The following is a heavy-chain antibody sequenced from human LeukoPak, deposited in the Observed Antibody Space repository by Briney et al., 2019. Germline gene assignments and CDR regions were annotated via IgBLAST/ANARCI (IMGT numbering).Heavy chain of an antibody. V-gene: IGHV7-4-1*02. CDR3: ARDSYYYDSSGPIDY. CDR1: GYTFTSYA. J-gene: IGHJ4*02. CDR2: INTNTGNP. Sequence: ASVKVSCKASGYTFTSYAMNWVRQAPGQGLEWMGWINTNTGNPTYAQGFTGRFVFSLDTSVSTAYLQISGLKAEDTAVYYCARDSYYYDSSGPIDYWGQGTLVTVSS. D-gene: IGHD3-22*01.